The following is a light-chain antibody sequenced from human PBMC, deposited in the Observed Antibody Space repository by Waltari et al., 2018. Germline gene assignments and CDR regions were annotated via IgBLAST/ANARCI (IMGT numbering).Light chain of an antibody. CDR2: AAS. V-gene: IGKV1-39*01. J-gene: IGKJ1*01. CDR3: QQSFSTPRT. Sequence: DIQMTQSPSSLSASVGDRVTITCRASQSISNYLNWYQQKPGKAPQLLIYAASSLQRGVPLRFSGNKFGTDFTLTISSLHPGDFATYYCQQSFSTPRTVGQGTKVEIK. CDR1: QSISNY.